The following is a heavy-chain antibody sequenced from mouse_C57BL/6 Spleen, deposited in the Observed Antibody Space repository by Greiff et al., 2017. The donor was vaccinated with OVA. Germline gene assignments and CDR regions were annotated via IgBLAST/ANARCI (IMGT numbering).Heavy chain of an antibody. V-gene: IGHV1-82*01. CDR1: GYAFSSSW. Sequence: VQLQQSGPELVKPGASVKISCKASGYAFSSSWMNWVRQRPGKGLEWIGRIYPGDGDTNYNGKFKGKATLTADKSSSTAYMQLSSLTSEDSAVYFCARGGLRLDYAMDYWGQGTSVTVSS. CDR2: IYPGDGDT. CDR3: ARGGLRLDYAMDY. J-gene: IGHJ4*01. D-gene: IGHD2-4*01.